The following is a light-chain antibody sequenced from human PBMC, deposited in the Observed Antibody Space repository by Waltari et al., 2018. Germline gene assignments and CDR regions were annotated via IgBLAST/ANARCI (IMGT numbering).Light chain of an antibody. J-gene: IGKJ1*01. Sequence: EIVLTQSPDTLSLSPGERATLSCRASQTLSSSYLAWYQQKPGQAPRLPIYRTSSRATGIPDRFSGSGSGTDFSLTINRLEPEDPAVYYCQQYGSPLWSFGQGTKVEIK. V-gene: IGKV3-20*01. CDR2: RTS. CDR3: QQYGSPLWS. CDR1: QTLSSSY.